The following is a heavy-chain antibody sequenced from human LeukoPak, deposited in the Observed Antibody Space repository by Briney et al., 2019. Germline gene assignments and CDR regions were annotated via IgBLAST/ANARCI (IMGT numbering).Heavy chain of an antibody. CDR2: IIPIFGTA. V-gene: IGHV1-69*01. CDR1: GGTFSSYA. D-gene: IGHD2-15*01. J-gene: IGHJ4*02. CDR3: ARDGCSGGSCYSEGYYFDY. Sequence: SVKVSCKASGGTFSSYAISWVRQAPGQGLEWMEGIIPIFGTANYAQKFQGRVTITADESTSTAYMELSSLRSEDTAVYYCARDGCSGGSCYSEGYYFDYWGQGTLVTVSS.